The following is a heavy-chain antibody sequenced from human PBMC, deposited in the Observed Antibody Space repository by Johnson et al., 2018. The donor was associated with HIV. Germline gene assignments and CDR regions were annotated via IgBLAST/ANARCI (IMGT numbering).Heavy chain of an antibody. D-gene: IGHD3-16*01. Sequence: VQLVESGGGVVQPGRSLRLSCAASGFTFSSYAMHWVRQAPGKGLEWVGRIKSKTDGGTTYYAAPVKGRFTISRDDSKNTLYLQMNSLKTEDTAVYYCARGGGSWGQGTMVTVSS. CDR3: ARGGGS. J-gene: IGHJ3*01. V-gene: IGHV3-15*01. CDR2: IKSKTDGGTT. CDR1: GFTFSSYA.